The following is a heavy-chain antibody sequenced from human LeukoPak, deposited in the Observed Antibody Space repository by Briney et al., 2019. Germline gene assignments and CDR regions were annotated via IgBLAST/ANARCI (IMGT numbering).Heavy chain of an antibody. Sequence: PGGSLRLSCAASGFTLSSYGMHWVRQAPGQGLEWVAVIWSDASNKYYADSVKGRFTISRDNSRNTLYLQMNSLRAEDTAVYYCARDGVTYYDFWSGYYNFDYWGQGTLVTVSS. V-gene: IGHV3-33*01. CDR1: GFTLSSYG. J-gene: IGHJ4*02. D-gene: IGHD3-3*01. CDR3: ARDGVTYYDFWSGYYNFDY. CDR2: IWSDASNK.